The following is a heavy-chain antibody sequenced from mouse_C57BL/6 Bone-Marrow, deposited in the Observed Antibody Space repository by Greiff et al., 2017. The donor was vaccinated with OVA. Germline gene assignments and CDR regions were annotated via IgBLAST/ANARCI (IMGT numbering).Heavy chain of an antibody. CDR1: GYAFSSSW. J-gene: IGHJ1*03. CDR3: ARRWTDCYFGV. Sequence: VQLQQSGPELVKPGASVKISCKASGYAFSSSWMNWVKQRPGKGLEWIGRIYPGDGDTNYNGKFKGKATLTADKSSSTAYMQLSSLTSEDAAVYFCARRWTDCYFGVWGTGTTVTVAS. CDR2: IYPGDGDT. V-gene: IGHV1-82*01. D-gene: IGHD1-1*02.